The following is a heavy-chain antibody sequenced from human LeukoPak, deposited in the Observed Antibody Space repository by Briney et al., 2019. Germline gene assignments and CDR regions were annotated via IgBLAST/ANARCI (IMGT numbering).Heavy chain of an antibody. CDR2: ISGGGATS. Sequence: GGSLRLSCAASGFTFNTYAMSWVRKAPGTGLEWVSAISGGGATSYYADSVEGRFTISSDNSKNTLYLQMNSLRAEDTAIYYCAKDGSSGIAATADAFDIWGQGTMVTVFS. CDR1: GFTFNTYA. J-gene: IGHJ3*02. V-gene: IGHV3-23*01. CDR3: AKDGSSGIAATADAFDI. D-gene: IGHD6-13*01.